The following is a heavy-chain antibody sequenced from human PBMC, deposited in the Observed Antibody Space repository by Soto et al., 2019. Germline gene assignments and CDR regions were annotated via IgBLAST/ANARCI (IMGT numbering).Heavy chain of an antibody. CDR1: GGSISSYC. V-gene: IGHV4-59*08. Sequence: PSETLSLTCTVSGGSISSYCWSWIRQPPGKGLEWIGYIYYSGSTNYNPSLKSRVTISVDTSKNQFSLKLSSVTAADTAVYYCARSVFSWGQGTLVTVSS. CDR3: ARSVFS. D-gene: IGHD3-10*02. CDR2: IYYSGST. J-gene: IGHJ5*02.